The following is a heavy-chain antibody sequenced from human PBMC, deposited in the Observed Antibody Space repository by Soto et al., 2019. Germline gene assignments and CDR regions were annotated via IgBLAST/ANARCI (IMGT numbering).Heavy chain of an antibody. V-gene: IGHV3-33*01. CDR2: IWSDGSTK. CDR1: GFTFSSYG. Sequence: QVQLVESGGGVVQPGRSLRLSCAASGFTFSSYGMHWDRQAPGKGLEWVAVIWSDGSTKYYADSVKGRFTISRDISNTLYLQMNNLRAEDTALYYCARDLRRGYGMDVWGQGTTVTVSS. J-gene: IGHJ6*02. CDR3: ARDLRRGYGMDV.